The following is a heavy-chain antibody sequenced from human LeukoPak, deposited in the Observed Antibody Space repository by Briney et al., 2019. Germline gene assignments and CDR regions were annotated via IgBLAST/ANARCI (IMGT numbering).Heavy chain of an antibody. D-gene: IGHD6-19*01. CDR2: IYYSGST. CDR3: ARHSSGWISYYYYYGMDV. Sequence: SETLCLTCTVSGGSISSYYWSWIRQPPGKGLEWIGYIYYSGSTNYNPSLKSRVTISVDTSKNQFSLKLSSVTAADTAVYYCARHSSGWISYYYYYGMDVWGQGTTVTVSS. CDR1: GGSISSYY. J-gene: IGHJ6*02. V-gene: IGHV4-59*08.